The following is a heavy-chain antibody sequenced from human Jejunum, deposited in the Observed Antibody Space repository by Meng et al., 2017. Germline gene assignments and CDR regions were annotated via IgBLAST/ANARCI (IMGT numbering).Heavy chain of an antibody. V-gene: IGHV1-3*04. J-gene: IGHJ4*02. CDR3: ATGYNFDH. CDR2: IHTANGDV. CDR1: ASAFGLSG. Sequence: QVQLVQSGREVKKPGASVKIPCKSSASAFGLSGIHWVRQAPGQGPEWLGWIHTANGDVKYSQRFQVRVSITTDTSATTAYMEVTGLTSEDTAMYYCATGYNFDHWDQGTLVTVSS. D-gene: IGHD5-24*01.